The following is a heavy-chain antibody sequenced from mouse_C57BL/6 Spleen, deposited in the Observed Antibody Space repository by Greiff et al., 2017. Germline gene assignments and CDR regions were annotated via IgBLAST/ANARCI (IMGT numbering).Heavy chain of an antibody. V-gene: IGHV5-9-1*02. CDR1: GFTFSSYA. CDR3: TRDMGKYFDY. Sequence: EVMFVQSGEGLVKPGGSLKLSCAASGFTFSSYAMSWVRQTPEKRLEWVAYISSGGDYIYYADTVKGRFTISRDNARNTLYLQMSSLKSEDTAIYYCTRDMGKYFDYWGQGTTLTVSS. CDR2: ISSGGDYI. J-gene: IGHJ2*01. D-gene: IGHD1-1*02.